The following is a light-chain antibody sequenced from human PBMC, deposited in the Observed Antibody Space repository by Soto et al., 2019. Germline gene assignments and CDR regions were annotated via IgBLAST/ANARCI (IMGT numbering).Light chain of an antibody. CDR3: CSYAGSSTYV. V-gene: IGLV2-23*01. CDR1: SGDVGSYNL. Sequence: QSALTQPPSVSGSPGQSITISCTGTSGDVGSYNLVSWYQQQPGRALKLMIYEGSKRPSGGSNPFSGAKSGNTACRILSGRLAEDEADYYCCSYAGSSTYVFGTGTKLTVL. J-gene: IGLJ1*01. CDR2: EGS.